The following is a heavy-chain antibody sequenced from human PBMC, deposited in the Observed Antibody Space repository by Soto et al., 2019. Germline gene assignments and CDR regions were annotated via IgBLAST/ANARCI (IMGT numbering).Heavy chain of an antibody. CDR2: MNPNSGNT. CDR3: ALSNDFWSGYPLLYGMDV. CDR1: GYTFTSYD. J-gene: IGHJ6*02. D-gene: IGHD3-3*01. Sequence: QVQLVQSGAEVKKPGASVKVSCKASGYTFTSYDINWVRQATGQGLEWMGWMNPNSGNTGYAQKFQGRVTMTRNTSISTAYMELSSLRSEDTAVYYCALSNDFWSGYPLLYGMDVWGQGTTVTVSS. V-gene: IGHV1-8*01.